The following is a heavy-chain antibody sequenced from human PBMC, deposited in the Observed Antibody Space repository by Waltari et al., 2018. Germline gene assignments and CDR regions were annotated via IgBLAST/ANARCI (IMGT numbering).Heavy chain of an antibody. CDR3: ASLGYCSGGSCERWFDP. D-gene: IGHD2-15*01. Sequence: QVQLVQSGAEVKKPGSSVKVSCKASGGTFSSYAISWVRQAPGQGLEWMGGIIPIFGTANYAQKFQGRVTITTDESTSTAYMELSSLRSEDTAVYYCASLGYCSGGSCERWFDPWGQGTLVTVSS. J-gene: IGHJ5*02. CDR2: IIPIFGTA. CDR1: GGTFSSYA. V-gene: IGHV1-69*05.